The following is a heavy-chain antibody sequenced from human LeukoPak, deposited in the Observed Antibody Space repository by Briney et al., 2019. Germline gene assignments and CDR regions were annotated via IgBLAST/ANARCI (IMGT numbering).Heavy chain of an antibody. J-gene: IGHJ3*02. V-gene: IGHV3-33*01. Sequence: GGSLRLSCAASGFTFSSHGMHWVRQAPGKGLEWVAVIWYDGSNKYYADSVKGRFTISRDNSKNTLYLQMNSLRAEDTAVYYCARENLYCSGGSCYGGGGAFDIWGQGTMVTVSS. CDR2: IWYDGSNK. D-gene: IGHD2-15*01. CDR1: GFTFSSHG. CDR3: ARENLYCSGGSCYGGGGAFDI.